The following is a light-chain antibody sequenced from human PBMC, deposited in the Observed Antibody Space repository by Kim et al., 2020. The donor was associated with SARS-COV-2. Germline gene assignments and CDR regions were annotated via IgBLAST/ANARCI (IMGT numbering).Light chain of an antibody. CDR1: QSVSGN. J-gene: IGKJ2*01. CDR3: QQYDNWPMYT. V-gene: IGKV3-15*01. CDR2: GAS. Sequence: GSPGERATLSCRASQSVSGNLAWYQQKPGQAPRLLIYGASTRATDIPARFSGSGSGTEFTLTISSLQSEDFAVYYCQQYDNWPMYTFGQGTKLEI.